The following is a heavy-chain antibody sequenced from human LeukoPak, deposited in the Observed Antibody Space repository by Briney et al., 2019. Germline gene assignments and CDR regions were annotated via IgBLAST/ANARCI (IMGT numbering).Heavy chain of an antibody. CDR1: GFTFSSYA. V-gene: IGHV3-21*01. J-gene: IGHJ4*02. Sequence: SGGSLRPSCAASGFTFSSYAMSWVRQAPGKGLEWVSSISSSSSYIYYADSVKGRFTISRDNAKNSLYLQMNSLRAEDTAVYYCARDWTKLERFDYWGQGTLVTVSS. CDR3: ARDWTKLERFDY. CDR2: ISSSSSYI. D-gene: IGHD1-1*01.